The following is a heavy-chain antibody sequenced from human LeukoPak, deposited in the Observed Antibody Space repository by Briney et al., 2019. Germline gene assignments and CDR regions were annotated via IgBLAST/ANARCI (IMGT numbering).Heavy chain of an antibody. CDR2: INPNSGGT. J-gene: IGHJ6*02. V-gene: IGHV1-2*02. CDR1: GYTFTSYG. Sequence: GASVKVSCKASGYTFTSYGISWVRQAPGQGLEWMGWINPNSGGTEYAQKFQGRVTMTRDTSISTAYMDLSRLRSDDTAVYYCARGHYYYTLDVWGHGTTVTVSS. CDR3: ARGHYYYTLDV.